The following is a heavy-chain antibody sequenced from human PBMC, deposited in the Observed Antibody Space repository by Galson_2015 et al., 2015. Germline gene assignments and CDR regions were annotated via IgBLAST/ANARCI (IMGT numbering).Heavy chain of an antibody. CDR1: GGSISSGGYY. J-gene: IGHJ4*02. CDR2: IYYSGST. CDR3: ARERRDYDYDLYYWFRGFDY. D-gene: IGHD3-16*01. V-gene: IGHV4-61*08. Sequence: SETLSLTCTVSGGSISSGGYYWSWIRQHPGKGLEWIGYIYYSGSTNYNPSLKSRVTISVDTSKNQFSLKLSSVTAADTAVYYCARERRDYDYDLYYWFRGFDYWGQGTLVTVSS.